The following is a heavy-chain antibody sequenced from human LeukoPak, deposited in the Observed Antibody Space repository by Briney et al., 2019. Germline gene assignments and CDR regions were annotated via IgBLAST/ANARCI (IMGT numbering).Heavy chain of an antibody. CDR1: GINFSTYW. CDR2: IKHDGSEK. CDR3: ARGAGAVAGTKTYYYYYYGMDV. D-gene: IGHD6-19*01. J-gene: IGHJ6*04. V-gene: IGHV3-7*01. Sequence: GGSLRLSCEASGINFSTYWMSWVRQAPGKGLEWVAYIKHDGSEKYYVDSVKGRFTISRDNAKNTLYLQMNSLRAEDTAVYYCARGAGAVAGTKTYYYYYYGMDVWGKGTTVTVSS.